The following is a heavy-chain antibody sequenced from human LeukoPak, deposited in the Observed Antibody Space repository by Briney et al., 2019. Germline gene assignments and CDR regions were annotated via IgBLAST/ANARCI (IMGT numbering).Heavy chain of an antibody. D-gene: IGHD5-12*01. CDR2: IYSSGST. CDR1: GGSINSYY. Sequence: SETLSLTCTVSGGSINSYYWSWIRQPARKGLEWIGRIYSSGSTGYNPSLKSRVTMSLDTSKNQFSLNLSSVTAADTAVYYCARVDIRTAFFDYWGQGTLVTVS. V-gene: IGHV4-4*07. J-gene: IGHJ4*02. CDR3: ARVDIRTAFFDY.